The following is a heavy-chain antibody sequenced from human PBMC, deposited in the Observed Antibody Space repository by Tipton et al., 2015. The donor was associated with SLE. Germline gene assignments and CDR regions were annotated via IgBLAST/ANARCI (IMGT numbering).Heavy chain of an antibody. V-gene: IGHV4-59*01. J-gene: IGHJ4*02. CDR3: AREAYFDY. CDR1: GGSISSYY. CDR2: IYYSGST. Sequence: TLSLTCTVSGGSISSYYWSWIRQPPGKGLEWIGYIYYSGSTNYNPSLKSRVTISVDTSKNQFSLKLSSVTAADTAVYYCAREAYFDYWGQGTLVTVSS.